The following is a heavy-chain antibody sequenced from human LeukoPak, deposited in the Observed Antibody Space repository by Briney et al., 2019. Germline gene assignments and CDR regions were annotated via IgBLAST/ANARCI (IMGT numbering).Heavy chain of an antibody. CDR2: INPHSGGT. D-gene: IGHD5-18*01. CDR3: AREGGSSYGYAYH. V-gene: IGHV1-2*07. J-gene: IGHJ5*02. CDR1: GYTFTSYY. Sequence: ASVKVSCKASGYTFTSYYMHWVRQAPGQGLEWMGWINPHSGGTNYAHKFQGRVTMARDTSISTAYMELSSLRSDDTAVYYCAREGGSSYGYAYHWGQGTLVTVSS.